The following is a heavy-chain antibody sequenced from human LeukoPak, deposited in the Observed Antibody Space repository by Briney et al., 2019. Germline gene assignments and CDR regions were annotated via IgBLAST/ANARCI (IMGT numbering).Heavy chain of an antibody. CDR2: IYPGDSDT. CDR1: GYSFTNYW. Sequence: GESLKISCEGSGYSFTNYWIGWVRQMPGKGLEWMGIIYPGDSDTRYSPSFQGQVTISADKSISTAYLQWSSLKASDTAMYYCARKYYDFWSGYDYWGQGTLVTVSS. D-gene: IGHD3-3*01. V-gene: IGHV5-51*01. CDR3: ARKYYDFWSGYDY. J-gene: IGHJ4*02.